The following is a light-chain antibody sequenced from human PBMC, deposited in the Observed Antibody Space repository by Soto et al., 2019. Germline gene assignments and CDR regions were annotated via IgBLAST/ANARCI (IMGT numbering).Light chain of an antibody. CDR3: QQRSNWPPSIT. Sequence: DIVLTQSPGTPSLSPGERATLSCRASQSVSSYLAWYQQKPGQAPRLLIYDASNRATGIPARFSGSGSGTDFTLTISSLEPEDFAVYYCQQRSNWPPSITFGQGTRLEI. V-gene: IGKV3-11*01. CDR1: QSVSSY. J-gene: IGKJ5*01. CDR2: DAS.